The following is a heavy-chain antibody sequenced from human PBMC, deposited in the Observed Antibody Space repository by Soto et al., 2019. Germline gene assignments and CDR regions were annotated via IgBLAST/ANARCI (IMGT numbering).Heavy chain of an antibody. D-gene: IGHD3-3*01. CDR3: ASHYDLWTGYLSPVDY. J-gene: IGHJ4*02. Sequence: QVQLVESGGDLVKPGGSLRLSCADSGYTFSDYYLSWIRQAPGKGLEWISYIDTSSTKIYYADSVRSRFTISRDNGKNSLFLEMNNLRVEDTAVYFCASHYDLWTGYLSPVDYWGRGTLVTVSS. CDR1: GYTFSDYY. V-gene: IGHV3-11*01. CDR2: IDTSSTKI.